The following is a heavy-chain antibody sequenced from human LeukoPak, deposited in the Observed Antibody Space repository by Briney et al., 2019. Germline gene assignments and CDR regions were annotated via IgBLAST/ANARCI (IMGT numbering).Heavy chain of an antibody. CDR1: GGTFSSYA. J-gene: IGHJ1*01. V-gene: IGHV1-69*04. CDR3: ARGSMSPYYYDSSGYPSAFQH. D-gene: IGHD3-22*01. CDR2: IIPILGIV. Sequence: ASVKVSCKASGGTFSSYAISWVRQAPGQGLKWMGRIIPILGIVNYAQKFQGRVTITADKSTSTAYMELSSLRSEDTAVYYCARGSMSPYYYDSSGYPSAFQHWGQGTLVTVSS.